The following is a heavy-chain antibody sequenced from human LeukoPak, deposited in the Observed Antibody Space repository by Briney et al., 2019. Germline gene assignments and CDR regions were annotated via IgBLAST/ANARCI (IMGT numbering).Heavy chain of an antibody. CDR3: AREGGTAMDKHWYFDL. CDR2: ISYDGINK. J-gene: IGHJ2*01. CDR1: GFIFSSFA. D-gene: IGHD5-18*01. V-gene: IGHV3-30*04. Sequence: GGSLRLSCAASGFIFSSFAMHWVRQAPGKGLEWVALISYDGINKYYADSVKGRFTISRDNSKNTLYLQMNSLRAEDTALYYCAREGGTAMDKHWYFDLWGRGTPVTVSS.